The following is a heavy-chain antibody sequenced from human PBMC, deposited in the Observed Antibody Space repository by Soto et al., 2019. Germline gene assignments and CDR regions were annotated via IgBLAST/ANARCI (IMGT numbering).Heavy chain of an antibody. V-gene: IGHV3-21*01. CDR3: ARASGSGYYYDY. CDR2: ISSSSSYI. J-gene: IGHJ4*02. D-gene: IGHD3-22*01. Sequence: PGGSLRLSCAASGFTFSSYSMNWVRQAPGKGLEWVSSISSSSSYIYYADSVEGRFTISRDNAKNSLYLQMNSLRAEDTAVYYCARASGSGYYYDYWGQGTLVTSPQ. CDR1: GFTFSSYS.